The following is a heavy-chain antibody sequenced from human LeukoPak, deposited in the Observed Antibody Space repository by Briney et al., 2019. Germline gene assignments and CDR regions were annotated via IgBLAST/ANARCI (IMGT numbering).Heavy chain of an antibody. CDR2: IYPGDSDT. CDR1: GYSFTTYW. V-gene: IGHV5-51*01. D-gene: IGHD1-1*01. CDR3: ARLGTTGTLYNWFDP. Sequence: GESLKISCKGSGYSFTTYWIGWVRQMPGKGLEWMGIIYPGDSDTRYSPSFQGQVTISADKSISTAYLQWSSLKAPDTAIYYCARLGTTGTLYNWFDPWGQGTLVTVSS. J-gene: IGHJ5*02.